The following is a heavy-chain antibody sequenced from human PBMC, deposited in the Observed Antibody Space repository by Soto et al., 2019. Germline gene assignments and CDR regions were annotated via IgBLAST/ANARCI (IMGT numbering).Heavy chain of an antibody. J-gene: IGHJ4*02. CDR3: ARATGTLRSRNCDY. V-gene: IGHV4-31*03. Sequence: SETLCLTRSVSGGSISTVGHSWTWIRQPPGKGLEWIGSIYHTGSTYYSKSLRSRLTMAGDTSKIQFSLRLSSVTAADTAVYYCARATGTLRSRNCDYWGQGSLVTVS. CDR2: IYHTGST. D-gene: IGHD1-1*01. CDR1: GGSISTVGHS.